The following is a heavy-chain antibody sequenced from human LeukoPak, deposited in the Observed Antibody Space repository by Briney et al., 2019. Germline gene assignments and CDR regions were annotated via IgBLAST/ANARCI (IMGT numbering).Heavy chain of an antibody. J-gene: IGHJ4*02. D-gene: IGHD6-19*01. CDR1: GASFSGYY. CDR2: IHHSGST. CDR3: ARGQPPTRSVYFSIAVAV. V-gene: IGHV4-34*01. Sequence: SQTLSPTCALYGASFSGYYWSWVRQPPGKGLEWIGEIHHSGSTNYNTSLKSRVTISVDTSKNQFSLKLSSVTAADTAVYYCARGQPPTRSVYFSIAVAVWGQGTLVTVSS.